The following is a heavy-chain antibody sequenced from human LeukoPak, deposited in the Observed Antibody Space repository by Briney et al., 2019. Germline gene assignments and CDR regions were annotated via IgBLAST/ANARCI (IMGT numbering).Heavy chain of an antibody. D-gene: IGHD2-2*01. CDR1: GYTFITYG. CDR3: ARVIVVVPPTKIWFDP. V-gene: IGHV1-3*01. CDR2: INAGNGNT. Sequence: ASVKVSCKASGYTFITYGIHWVRQAPGQRLEWMGWINAGNGNTKYSQKFQGRITITRNTSISTAYMELSSLRSEDTAVYYCARVIVVVPPTKIWFDPWGQGTLVTVSS. J-gene: IGHJ5*02.